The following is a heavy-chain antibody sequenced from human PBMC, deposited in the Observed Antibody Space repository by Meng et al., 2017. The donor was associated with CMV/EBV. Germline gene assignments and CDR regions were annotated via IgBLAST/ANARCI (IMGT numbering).Heavy chain of an antibody. CDR2: RSYDGSNK. CDR3: ASMGGIIAAAGTGYY. V-gene: IGHV3-30*04. Sequence: GFPCSSYARHWDRQATGKGLEWVAVRSYDGSNKYYADSVKGRFTISRDNSKNTLYLQMNSLRAEDTAVYYCASMGGIIAAAGTGYYWGQGTLVTVSS. CDR1: GFPCSSYA. J-gene: IGHJ4*02. D-gene: IGHD6-13*01.